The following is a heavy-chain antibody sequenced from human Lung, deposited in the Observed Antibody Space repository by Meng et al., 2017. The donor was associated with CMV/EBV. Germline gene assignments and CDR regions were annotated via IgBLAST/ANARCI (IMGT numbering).Heavy chain of an antibody. D-gene: IGHD3-22*01. CDR3: GRRDYYDLERDN. Sequence: GESLMISCKVSGNDFTTYWIGWVRQIAGKGVEWMGIIYPRGSDTFYKMSFQGRVTISADKSINTVYLQWDSLRATDTAMYYCGRRDYYDLERDNWGQGTLVTVSS. CDR1: GNDFTTYW. J-gene: IGHJ4*02. V-gene: IGHV5-51*01. CDR2: IYPRGSDT.